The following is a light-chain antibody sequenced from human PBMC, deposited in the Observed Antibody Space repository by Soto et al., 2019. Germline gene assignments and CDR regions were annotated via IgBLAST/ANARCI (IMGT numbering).Light chain of an antibody. Sequence: ASLGASVKLTCTLSSGHSSYAIAWHQQQPEKGPRYLMKLDSDGSHTKGDAIPDRFSGSSSGAERYLTISSLQSEDEADYYCQTWGTGIHVVFGGGTKLTVL. CDR2: LDSDGSH. CDR1: SGHSSYA. CDR3: QTWGTGIHVV. V-gene: IGLV4-69*01. J-gene: IGLJ2*01.